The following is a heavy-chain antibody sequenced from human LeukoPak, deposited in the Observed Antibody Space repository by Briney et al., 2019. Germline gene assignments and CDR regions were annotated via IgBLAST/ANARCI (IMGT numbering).Heavy chain of an antibody. CDR1: GFISSTYS. CDR2: ISGNSVTR. V-gene: IGHV3-48*02. Sequence: PGGSLRLSCAASGFISSTYSMNWVRQAPGKGLEWVSQISGNSVTRYYADSVKGRFTISRDNVKNSLYLQMNSLRDEDTAVYYCARYFGDPQGMDVWGQGTTVTVS. D-gene: IGHD3-10*01. CDR3: ARYFGDPQGMDV. J-gene: IGHJ6*02.